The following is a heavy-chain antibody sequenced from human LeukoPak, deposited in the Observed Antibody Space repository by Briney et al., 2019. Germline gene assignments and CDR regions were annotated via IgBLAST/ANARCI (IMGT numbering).Heavy chain of an antibody. V-gene: IGHV1-2*02. CDR2: INPNSGDT. CDR1: RYTFTDYY. Sequence: ASVKDSCKASRYTFTDYYIHWVRQAPEQGLEWMGWINPNSGDTNYAQKFQGRVTMTRDTSISTAYMELSRLRSDDTAVYYCARELTQSGSYYGDFDYWGQGTLVTVSS. J-gene: IGHJ4*02. D-gene: IGHD1-26*01. CDR3: ARELTQSGSYYGDFDY.